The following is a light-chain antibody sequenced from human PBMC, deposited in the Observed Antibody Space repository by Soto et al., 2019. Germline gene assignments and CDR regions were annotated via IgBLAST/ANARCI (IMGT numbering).Light chain of an antibody. V-gene: IGLV2-14*03. CDR3: CAYSTSGTHV. CDR2: DVN. CDR1: SSDVGSYDY. Sequence: QPALAQPASVSGSPGQSITFSCTGTSSDVGSYDYVSWHQQHPGKAHKLIIYDVNNRPSGVPSRFSGSKSGNTASLTISGLQTEDEADYYCCAYSTSGTHVFGTGTKVTVL. J-gene: IGLJ1*01.